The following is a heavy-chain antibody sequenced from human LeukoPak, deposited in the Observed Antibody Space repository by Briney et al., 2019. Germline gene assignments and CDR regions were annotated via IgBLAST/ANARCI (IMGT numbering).Heavy chain of an antibody. D-gene: IGHD2-2*01. Sequence: GESLRISCKGSGYSFTSYWISWVRQMPGKGLEWMGRIDPSDSYTNYSPSFQGHVTISADKSISTAYLQWSSLKASDTAMYYCARLIYCSSTSCPPRAFDYWGQGTLVTVSS. CDR1: GYSFTSYW. CDR2: IDPSDSYT. J-gene: IGHJ4*02. CDR3: ARLIYCSSTSCPPRAFDY. V-gene: IGHV5-10-1*01.